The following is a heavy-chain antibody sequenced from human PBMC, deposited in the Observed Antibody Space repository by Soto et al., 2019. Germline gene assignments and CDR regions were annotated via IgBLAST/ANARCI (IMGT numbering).Heavy chain of an antibody. CDR2: IIPIFGTA. J-gene: IGHJ6*02. CDR1: GGTFSSYA. V-gene: IGHV1-69*06. Sequence: SVKVSCKASGGTFSSYAISWVRQAPGQGLEWMGGIIPIFGTANYAQKFQGRVTITADKSTSTAYMELSSLRSEDTAVYYCARAGRFLEWLPGRYYYGMDVWGQGTTVIVSS. CDR3: ARAGRFLEWLPGRYYYGMDV. D-gene: IGHD3-3*01.